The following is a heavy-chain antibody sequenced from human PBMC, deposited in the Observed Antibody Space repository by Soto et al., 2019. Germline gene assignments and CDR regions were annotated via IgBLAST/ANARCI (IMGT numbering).Heavy chain of an antibody. CDR3: ARSKSSSWYLYYFDY. CDR1: GGSISSSSYY. V-gene: IGHV4-39*01. J-gene: IGHJ4*02. CDR2: IYYSGST. D-gene: IGHD6-13*01. Sequence: SETLSLTCTVSGGSISSSSYYWGWIRQPPGKGLEWIGSIYYSGSTYYNPSLKSRVTISVDTSKNQFSLKLSSVTAADTAVYYCARSKSSSWYLYYFDYWGQGTLVTVSS.